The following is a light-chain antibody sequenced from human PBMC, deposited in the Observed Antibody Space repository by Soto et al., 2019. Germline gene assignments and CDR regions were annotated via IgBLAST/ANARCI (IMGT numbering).Light chain of an antibody. V-gene: IGKV3-20*01. J-gene: IGKJ1*01. Sequence: EIVLTQSPGTLSLFPGERATLSCRATQSVNSDYLAWYQQKPGQAPRLLIYIASRRATGIPDTFSGSGSGTDFTLTISRLEPEDFAVYYCQHYCTSPWTFGQGPKVEIK. CDR3: QHYCTSPWT. CDR1: QSVNSDY. CDR2: IAS.